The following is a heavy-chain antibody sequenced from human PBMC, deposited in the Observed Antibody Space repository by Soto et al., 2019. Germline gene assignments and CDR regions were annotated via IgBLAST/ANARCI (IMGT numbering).Heavy chain of an antibody. Sequence: QVQLQQWGAGLLKPSETLSLTCAVYGGSFSGYYWSWIRQPPGKGLEWIGEINHSGSTNYNPSLTSRVTISVDTSKNQFSLKLSSVTAADTAVYYCARSIAAAGTHYYYGMDVWGQGTTVTVSS. J-gene: IGHJ6*02. D-gene: IGHD6-13*01. V-gene: IGHV4-34*01. CDR2: INHSGST. CDR3: ARSIAAAGTHYYYGMDV. CDR1: GGSFSGYY.